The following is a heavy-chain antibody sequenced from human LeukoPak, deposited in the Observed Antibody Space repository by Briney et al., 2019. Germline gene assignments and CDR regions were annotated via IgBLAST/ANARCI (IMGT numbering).Heavy chain of an antibody. CDR3: ASGGEVGDCYYY. V-gene: IGHV4-4*07. J-gene: IGHJ4*02. CDR1: GGSISSYY. Sequence: SETLSLTCTVSGGSISSYYWSWIRQPAGKGLEWIGRIYTSVSTNYNPSLKSRVTMSVDTSKNQFSLKLSSVTAADTAVYYCASGGEVGDCYYYWGQGTLVTVSS. D-gene: IGHD2-21*02. CDR2: IYTSVST.